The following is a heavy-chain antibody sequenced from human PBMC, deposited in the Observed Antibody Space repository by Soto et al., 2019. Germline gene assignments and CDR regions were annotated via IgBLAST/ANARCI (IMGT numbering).Heavy chain of an antibody. D-gene: IGHD1-26*01. V-gene: IGHV3-23*01. J-gene: IGHJ5*02. CDR3: AKNQGVELVPLATVDWFDP. Sequence: GGSLRLFCAASGFIFENFGMSWVRQAPGKGLEWISSISGSGFKKYYADSVKGRFTISRDNSKSTVYLELNNLSAEDTAVYHCAKNQGVELVPLATVDWFDPWGQGSVVTVSS. CDR2: ISGSGFKK. CDR1: GFIFENFG.